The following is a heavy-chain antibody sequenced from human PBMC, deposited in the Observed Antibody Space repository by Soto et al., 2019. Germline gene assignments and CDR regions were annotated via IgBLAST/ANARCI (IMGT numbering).Heavy chain of an antibody. V-gene: IGHV3-30*18. J-gene: IGHJ4*02. D-gene: IGHD6-13*01. Sequence: QVQLVESGGGVVRPGRSLRLTCAASGFTFRNYGMHWGRQAPGKGLEWVAVISHDGSDKYFADSMKRRFIISRDNADNTLFMNMNSLKPEDTAVYYCAKENQHLVHDYWGQGTLVTVSS. CDR1: GFTFRNYG. CDR3: AKENQHLVHDY. CDR2: ISHDGSDK.